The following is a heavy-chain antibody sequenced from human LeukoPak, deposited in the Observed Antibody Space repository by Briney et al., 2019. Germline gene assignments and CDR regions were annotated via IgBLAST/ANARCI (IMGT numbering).Heavy chain of an antibody. CDR1: GFTFSSYG. CDR3: AKGGQQLVRYYFDY. J-gene: IGHJ4*02. Sequence: GSLRLSCAASGFTFSSYGMNWVRQAPGKGLEWVAVISYDGSNEYYADSVKGRFTVSRDNSKNTLYLQMNSLRAEDTAVYYCAKGGQQLVRYYFDYWGQGTLVTVSS. CDR2: ISYDGSNE. V-gene: IGHV3-30*18. D-gene: IGHD6-13*01.